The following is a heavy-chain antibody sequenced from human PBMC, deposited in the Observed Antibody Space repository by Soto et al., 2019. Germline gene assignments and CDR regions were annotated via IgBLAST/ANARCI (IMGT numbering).Heavy chain of an antibody. D-gene: IGHD6-19*01. CDR3: AREVVDSSGPTLDV. Sequence: EVQLVESGGGLVQPGGSLRLSCAASGFTFSSYWMSWVRQAPGKGLEWVANIKQDGSEKYYVDSVKGRFTISRDNAKNALYLQMNSLRAEDTAVYYCAREVVDSSGPTLDVWGKGTTVTVSS. V-gene: IGHV3-7*01. J-gene: IGHJ6*04. CDR1: GFTFSSYW. CDR2: IKQDGSEK.